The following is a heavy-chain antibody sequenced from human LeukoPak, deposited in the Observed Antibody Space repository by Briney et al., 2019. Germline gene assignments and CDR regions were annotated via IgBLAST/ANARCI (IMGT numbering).Heavy chain of an antibody. CDR1: GGSISSYY. CDR2: IYYSGST. V-gene: IGHV4-59*12. D-gene: IGHD2-2*01. J-gene: IGHJ5*02. CDR3: ARAAAPARWFDP. Sequence: SETLSLTCTVSGGSISSYYWSGIRQPPGKGLEWIGYIYYSGSTNYNPSLKSRVTISVDTSKNQFSLKLSSVTAADTAVYYCARAAAPARWFDPWGQGTLVTVSS.